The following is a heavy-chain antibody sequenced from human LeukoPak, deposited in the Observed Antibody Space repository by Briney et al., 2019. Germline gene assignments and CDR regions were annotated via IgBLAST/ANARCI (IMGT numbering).Heavy chain of an antibody. D-gene: IGHD2-8*02. CDR2: IYYSGST. CDR3: ASYWWGRNFDY. Sequence: SETLSLTCTVSGGSISSYYWSWIRQPPGKGLEWIGYIYYSGSTNYNPSLKSRVTISVDTSKNQFSLKLSSVTAADTAVYYCASYWWGRNFDYWGQGTLVTVSS. CDR1: GGSISSYY. J-gene: IGHJ4*02. V-gene: IGHV4-59*08.